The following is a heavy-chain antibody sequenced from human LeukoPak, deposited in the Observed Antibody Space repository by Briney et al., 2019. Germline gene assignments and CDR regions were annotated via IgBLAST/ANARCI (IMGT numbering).Heavy chain of an antibody. V-gene: IGHV1-8*01. CDR3: ARLGGERRKEDYVWGSYPPPP. CDR1: GYTFNSYD. J-gene: IGHJ4*02. D-gene: IGHD3-16*02. CDR2: INPKSGFT. Sequence: ASVKVSCKASGYTFNSYDINWVRQATGQGLEWVGWINPKSGFTGNAQKFQGRVTMTRDTAISTAYMELSSLRSEDTAVYYCARLGGERRKEDYVWGSYPPPPWGQGTLVTVSS.